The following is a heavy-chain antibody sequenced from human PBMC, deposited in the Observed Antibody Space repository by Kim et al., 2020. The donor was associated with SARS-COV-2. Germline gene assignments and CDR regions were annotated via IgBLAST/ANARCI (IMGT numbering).Heavy chain of an antibody. Sequence: GESLRLSCAASGFTFSNYDMHWVRQAAGKGLEWVSAIGTGGDTYYPGSVKGRFTISRENAKNSLYLQMNTLRAGDTAVYYCARGRTTGTTGLYWFDPWGQGTLVTVSS. V-gene: IGHV3-13*04. CDR1: GFTFSNYD. CDR3: ARGRTTGTTGLYWFDP. D-gene: IGHD1-1*01. J-gene: IGHJ5*02. CDR2: IGTGGDT.